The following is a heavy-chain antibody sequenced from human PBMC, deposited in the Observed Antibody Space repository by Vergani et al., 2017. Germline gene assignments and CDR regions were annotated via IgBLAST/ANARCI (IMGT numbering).Heavy chain of an antibody. CDR3: ARQVYEDSSVTDY. V-gene: IGHV4-39*01. CDR1: GGSITYGAFY. D-gene: IGHD3-22*01. CDR2: IYYSENK. J-gene: IGHJ4*02. Sequence: QLQLQESGPGLVKPSETLSLTCTVSGGSITYGAFYWGWIRQSPGKGLEWIGSIYYSENKFYNPSLESRVTLSIDTTKNQFSLKLTSVTAADTAIYYCARQVYEDSSVTDYWGQGTLVTVSS.